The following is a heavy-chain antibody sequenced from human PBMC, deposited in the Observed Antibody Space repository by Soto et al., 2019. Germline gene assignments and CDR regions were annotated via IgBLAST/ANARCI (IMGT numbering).Heavy chain of an antibody. CDR2: IYYSGST. CDR3: ARDTVYYANPLRYNAANDAFDI. J-gene: IGHJ3*02. Sequence: QVQLQESGPGLVKPSQTLSLTCTVSGGSISSGDYYWSWIRQPPGKGLEWMGYIYYSGSTYYNPSLKKRPTKAVNTYNNQFSLKLSSVTAAVTAVYYCARDTVYYANPLRYNAANDAFDIWGQRTMGTVS. D-gene: IGHD3-10*01. V-gene: IGHV4-30-4*01. CDR1: GGSISSGDYY.